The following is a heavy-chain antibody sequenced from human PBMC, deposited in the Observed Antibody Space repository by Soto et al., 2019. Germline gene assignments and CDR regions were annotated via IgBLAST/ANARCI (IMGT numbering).Heavy chain of an antibody. J-gene: IGHJ4*02. CDR1: GFTFSTYS. CDR2: ISSSGTDI. CDR3: ARDAYWGSEFDY. D-gene: IGHD2-8*02. Sequence: PGGSLRLSCAASGFTFSTYSMNWVRQAPGKGLEWVSFISSSGTDIHYADSLKGRFTISRDNAKNSLYLQMKSLRADDTALYYCARDAYWGSEFDYWGQGTLVTVSS. V-gene: IGHV3-21*01.